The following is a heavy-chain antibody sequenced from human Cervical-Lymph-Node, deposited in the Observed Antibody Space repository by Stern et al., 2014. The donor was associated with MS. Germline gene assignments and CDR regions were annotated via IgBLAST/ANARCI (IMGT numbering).Heavy chain of an antibody. V-gene: IGHV2-5*02. CDR2: IYWDDDK. CDR1: GFSLSTSGVG. Sequence: QITLRESGPTLVKPTQTLTLTCTFSGFSLSTSGVGVGWIRQPPGKALDGLALIYWDDDKRYSPSLKSRLTITKDTSKTQVVLTMTNMDPVDTATYYCAHGLEIRLWAAYWGQGTLVTVSS. D-gene: IGHD5-18*01. CDR3: AHGLEIRLWAAY. J-gene: IGHJ4*02.